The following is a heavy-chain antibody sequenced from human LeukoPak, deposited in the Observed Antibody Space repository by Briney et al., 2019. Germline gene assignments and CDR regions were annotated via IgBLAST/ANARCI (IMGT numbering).Heavy chain of an antibody. J-gene: IGHJ4*02. Sequence: SETLSLTCTVSGGSISSSSYYWGWIRQPPGKGLEWIVSIYYSGSTYYNPSLKSRVTISVDTSKNQFSLKLSSVTAADTAVYYCARLYCGGDCYFNSYFDYWGQGTLVTVSS. V-gene: IGHV4-39*01. CDR1: GGSISSSSYY. CDR2: IYYSGST. CDR3: ARLYCGGDCYFNSYFDY. D-gene: IGHD2-21*01.